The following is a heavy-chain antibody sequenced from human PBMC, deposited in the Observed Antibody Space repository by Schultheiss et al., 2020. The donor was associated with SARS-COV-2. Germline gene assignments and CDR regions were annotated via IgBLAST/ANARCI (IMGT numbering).Heavy chain of an antibody. J-gene: IGHJ4*02. CDR2: VYYSGST. V-gene: IGHV4-61*10. Sequence: SETLSLTCTVSGGSISSGGYYWSWIRQPAGKGLEWIGNVYYSGSTNYNPSLKSRVTISVDTSKNQFSLKLSSVTAADTAVYYCARDSRRIAAAGSHEYYFDYWGQGTLVTVSS. CDR3: ARDSRRIAAAGSHEYYFDY. D-gene: IGHD6-13*01. CDR1: GGSISSGGYY.